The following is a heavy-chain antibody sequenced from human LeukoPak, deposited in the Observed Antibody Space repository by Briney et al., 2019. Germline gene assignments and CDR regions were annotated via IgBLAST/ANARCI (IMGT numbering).Heavy chain of an antibody. CDR3: ARQLETTSWFDY. Sequence: ASVKVSCKASEYTFSDYYLHWVRLAPGQGLEWMGRISPNSGGTDYAQKFQGKVTMTRDASISTVYMDLNRLRSDDTAIYYCARQLETTSWFDYWGQGTLVIVSS. CDR1: EYTFSDYY. V-gene: IGHV1-2*06. J-gene: IGHJ4*02. CDR2: ISPNSGGT. D-gene: IGHD2-2*01.